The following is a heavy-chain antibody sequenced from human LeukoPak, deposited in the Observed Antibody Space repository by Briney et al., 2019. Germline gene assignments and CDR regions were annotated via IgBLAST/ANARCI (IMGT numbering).Heavy chain of an antibody. Sequence: GGSLRLSCAASGLTVGNKYMSWVRQAPGKGLEWVSAILTGGNTYYADSVKGKFTISRDSSKNTLYLQMDSLRAEVTAVYYCASPSGNYLGGLDFWGRGTLVTVSS. CDR3: ASPSGNYLGGLDF. CDR2: ILTGGNT. CDR1: GLTVGNKY. J-gene: IGHJ4*02. D-gene: IGHD3-10*02. V-gene: IGHV3-66*01.